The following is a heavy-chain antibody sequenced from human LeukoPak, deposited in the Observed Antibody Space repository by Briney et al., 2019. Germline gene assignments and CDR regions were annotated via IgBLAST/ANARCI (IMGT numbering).Heavy chain of an antibody. CDR3: ARDGIAARALIYAFDI. V-gene: IGHV4-61*01. CDR1: GGSISSSSYY. Sequence: PSETLSLTCTVSGGSISSSSYYWGWIRQPPGKGLEWIGYIYYSGSTNYNPSLKSRVTISVDTSKNQFSLKLSSVTAADTAVYYCARDGIAARALIYAFDIWGQGTMVTVSS. J-gene: IGHJ3*02. CDR2: IYYSGST. D-gene: IGHD6-6*01.